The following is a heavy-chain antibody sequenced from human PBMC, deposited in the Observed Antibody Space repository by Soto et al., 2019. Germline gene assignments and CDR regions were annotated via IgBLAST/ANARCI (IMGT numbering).Heavy chain of an antibody. CDR1: GGTFSSYA. V-gene: IGHV1-69*12. Sequence: QVQLVQSGAEVKKPGSSVKVSCKASGGTFSSYAISWVRQAPGQGLEWMGGIIPIFGTANYAQKFQGRVTITADESMSTAYMELSSLRSEDTAVYYCARCLEMATIRGWYFDLWGRGTLVTVSS. CDR3: ARCLEMATIRGWYFDL. CDR2: IIPIFGTA. J-gene: IGHJ2*01. D-gene: IGHD5-12*01.